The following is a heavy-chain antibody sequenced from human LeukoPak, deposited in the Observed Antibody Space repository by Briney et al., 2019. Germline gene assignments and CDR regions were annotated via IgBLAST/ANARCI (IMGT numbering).Heavy chain of an antibody. V-gene: IGHV7-4-1*02. CDR1: GYTFTDYA. CDR3: ARLSASLLWFGKLDYGMDV. J-gene: IGHJ6*02. Sequence: ASVKVSCKASGYTFTDYAMNWVRQAPGQGLEWMGWINTGTGNPTYAQGFTGRFVFSLDTSVSTAYLQISSLKAEDTAVYYCARLSASLLWFGKLDYGMDVWGQGTTVTVSS. D-gene: IGHD3-10*01. CDR2: INTGTGNP.